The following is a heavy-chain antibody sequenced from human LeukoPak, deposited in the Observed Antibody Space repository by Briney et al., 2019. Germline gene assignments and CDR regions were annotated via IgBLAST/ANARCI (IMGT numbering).Heavy chain of an antibody. D-gene: IGHD5-24*01. J-gene: IGHJ4*02. CDR2: IRPDGGEK. CDR3: TRVGYIDEGIDY. V-gene: IGHV3-7*04. CDR1: GLIFSNHW. Sequence: GGSLRLSCEGSGLIFSNHWMSWVRQAPGKGLEWVAYIRPDGGEKWYVDSVKGRFTVSRDNVKNSLYLQMNSLRAEDTAIYYCTRVGYIDEGIDYWGQGTLVTVSS.